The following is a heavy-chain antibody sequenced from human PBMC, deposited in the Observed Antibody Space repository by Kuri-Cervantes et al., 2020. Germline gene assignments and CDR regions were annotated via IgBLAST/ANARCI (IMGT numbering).Heavy chain of an antibody. Sequence: GESLKISCAASGFTFSSYAMSWVRQAPGKGLEWVSYISSSGSTIYYADSVKGRFTISRDNAKNSLYLQMNSLRAEDTAVYYCARDQRSSGWLSGYYYYYGMDVWGQGTTVTVSS. J-gene: IGHJ6*02. CDR2: ISSSGSTI. CDR1: GFTFSSYA. V-gene: IGHV3-48*04. CDR3: ARDQRSSGWLSGYYYYYGMDV. D-gene: IGHD6-19*01.